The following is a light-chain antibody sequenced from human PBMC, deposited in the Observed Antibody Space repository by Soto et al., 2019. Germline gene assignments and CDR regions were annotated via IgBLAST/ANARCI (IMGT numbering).Light chain of an antibody. CDR2: EVS. V-gene: IGLV2-8*01. CDR1: SSDVGGYNF. CDR3: SSYAVTSFV. J-gene: IGLJ1*01. Sequence: QSALTQPPSASGSPGQSVTISCTGTSSDVGGYNFVSWYQQHPGKAPKLMIYEVSKRPSGVPDRFSGSKSGNTASLTVSGLQAEDDADYYCSSYAVTSFVFGTGTKLTVL.